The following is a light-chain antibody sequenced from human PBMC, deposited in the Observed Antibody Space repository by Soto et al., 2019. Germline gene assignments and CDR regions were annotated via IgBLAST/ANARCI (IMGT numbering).Light chain of an antibody. CDR1: QDIRSY. CDR2: AAS. V-gene: IGKV1-9*01. Sequence: DIQLTQSPSFLSASVGDRVTITCRASQDIRSYLAWYQQKPGKAPKVLICAASTLQSGVPSRFSGSGSGTEFTLTISSLQPEDFATYYCQHLNNYPYTFGQGTKLEIK. J-gene: IGKJ2*01. CDR3: QHLNNYPYT.